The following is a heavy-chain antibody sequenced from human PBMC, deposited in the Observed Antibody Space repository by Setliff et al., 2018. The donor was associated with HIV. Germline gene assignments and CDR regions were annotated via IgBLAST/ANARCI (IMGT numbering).Heavy chain of an antibody. V-gene: IGHV7-4-1*02. CDR3: AVRSSGVAEPPDF. CDR2: INTNTGNP. CDR1: GYSFTNYA. J-gene: IGHJ4*02. D-gene: IGHD6-6*01. Sequence: ASVKVSCKASGYSFTNYALNWVRQAPGQGLEWMGWINTNTGNPMYAQGYTGRFVFSLDTSVSTAYLQISSLKGEDTAVYYCAVRSSGVAEPPDFWGQGTLVTVSS.